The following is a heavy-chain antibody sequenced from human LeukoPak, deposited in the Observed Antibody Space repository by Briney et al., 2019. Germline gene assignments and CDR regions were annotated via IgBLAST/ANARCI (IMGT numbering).Heavy chain of an antibody. V-gene: IGHV3-33*03. CDR3: ATLWGDMDV. CDR1: GFTFSSYG. Sequence: PGRSLRLSFAASGFTFSSYGMHWVRQAPGKGLEWVAVIWYDGSNKYYADPVKGRFTISKDNPKNTVSLQMNSLRVEDTAVYYCATLWGDMDVWGQGTTVSVSS. D-gene: IGHD3-16*01. J-gene: IGHJ6*02. CDR2: IWYDGSNK.